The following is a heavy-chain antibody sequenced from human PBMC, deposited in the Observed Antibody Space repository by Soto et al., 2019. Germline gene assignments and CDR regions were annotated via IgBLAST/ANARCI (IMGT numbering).Heavy chain of an antibody. J-gene: IGHJ6*02. V-gene: IGHV4-59*01. CDR2: ISDSGRT. D-gene: IGHD3-10*01. CDR3: ARVRARTNYYYYGMDV. CDR1: GASITTFY. Sequence: SETLSLTCTVSGASITTFYWSWIRQPPGRGLEWIGYISDSGRTDYIPSLKSRVTISVDTSKNQFSLKLSSVTAADTAVYYCARVRARTNYYYYGMDVWGQGTTVTVSS.